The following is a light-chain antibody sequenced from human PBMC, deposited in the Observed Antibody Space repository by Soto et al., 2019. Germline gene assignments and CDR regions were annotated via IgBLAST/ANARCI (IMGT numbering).Light chain of an antibody. Sequence: EIVLTQSPATLSLSPGDRATLSCRASQNVRSDYFAWYQQKPGQAPRVIIFGVSTRASATPDRFRGSGSGTYFPLTISLLEPDDFALYYCQQYGNSPLTFGGGTKVE. CDR3: QQYGNSPLT. J-gene: IGKJ4*01. V-gene: IGKV3-20*01. CDR2: GVS. CDR1: QNVRSDY.